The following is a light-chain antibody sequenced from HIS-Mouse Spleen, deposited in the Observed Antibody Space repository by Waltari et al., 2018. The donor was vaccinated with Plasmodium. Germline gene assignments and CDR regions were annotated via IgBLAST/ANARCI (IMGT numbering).Light chain of an antibody. J-gene: IGLJ2*01. CDR3: SSYTSSSTLV. CDR2: DVS. Sequence: QSALTQPASVSGSPGQSITISCTGTSSDVGCYNYVSWYQQHPGKAPKPMIYDVSNRPSGVVNRFAGSKSGNTASLTISGLQAEDEADYYCSSYTSSSTLVFGGGTKLTVL. CDR1: SSDVGCYNY. V-gene: IGLV2-14*03.